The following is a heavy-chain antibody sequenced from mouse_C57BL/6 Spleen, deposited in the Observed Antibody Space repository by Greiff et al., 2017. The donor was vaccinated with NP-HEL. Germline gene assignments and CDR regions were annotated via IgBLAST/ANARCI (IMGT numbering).Heavy chain of an antibody. Sequence: VQLQQPGAELVKPGASVKLSCKASGYTFTSYWMQWVKQRPGQGLEWIGEIDPSDSYTNYNQKFKGKATLTVDTSSSTAYMPRSRLTSDDSAVYYCARDDGSRRAWFAYWGQGTLVTVSA. D-gene: IGHD1-1*01. CDR1: GYTFTSYW. V-gene: IGHV1-50*01. CDR3: ARDDGSRRAWFAY. CDR2: IDPSDSYT. J-gene: IGHJ3*01.